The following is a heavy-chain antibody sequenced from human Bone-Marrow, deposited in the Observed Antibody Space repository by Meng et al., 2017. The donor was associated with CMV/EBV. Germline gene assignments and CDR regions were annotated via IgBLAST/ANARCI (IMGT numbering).Heavy chain of an antibody. D-gene: IGHD2-15*01. V-gene: IGHV3-7*01. CDR1: GFTFSSYW. CDR2: IKQDGSEK. Sequence: GESLKISCAASGFTFSSYWMSWVRQAPGRGLEWVANIKQDGSEKHYVDSLKGRFTISRDNAMNSLYLQMNSLRAEDTATYYCARDSSTWRNYYYYGMDVWDQGTTVTVSS. CDR3: ARDSSTWRNYYYYGMDV. J-gene: IGHJ6*02.